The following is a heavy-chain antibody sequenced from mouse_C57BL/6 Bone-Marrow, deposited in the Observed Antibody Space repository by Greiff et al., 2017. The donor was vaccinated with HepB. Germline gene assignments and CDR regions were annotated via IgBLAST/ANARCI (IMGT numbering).Heavy chain of an antibody. J-gene: IGHJ1*03. CDR3: ARVITTVVATRYFDV. V-gene: IGHV1-59*01. CDR2: IDPSDSYT. D-gene: IGHD1-1*01. Sequence: QVQLQQPGAELVRPGTSVKLSCKASGYTFTSYWMHWVKQRPGQGLEWIGVIDPSDSYTNYNQKFKGKATLTVDTSSRTAYMQLSSLTSEDSAVYYCARVITTVVATRYFDVWGTGTTVTVSS. CDR1: GYTFTSYW.